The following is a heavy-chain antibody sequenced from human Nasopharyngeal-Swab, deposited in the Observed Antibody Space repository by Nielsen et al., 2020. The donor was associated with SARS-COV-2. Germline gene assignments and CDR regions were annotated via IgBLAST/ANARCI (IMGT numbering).Heavy chain of an antibody. CDR2: IGGSGGST. Sequence: GESLKISCAASGFTFSSYAMSWVRQAPGKGLEWVSTIGGSGGSTYYADSVKGRFTISRDNSKNTLYLQMSSLRAEDTAVYYCANRMPTVGATRYYCFDSWGQGTLVTVSS. CDR1: GFTFSSYA. V-gene: IGHV3-23*01. CDR3: ANRMPTVGATRYYCFDS. J-gene: IGHJ4*02. D-gene: IGHD1-26*01.